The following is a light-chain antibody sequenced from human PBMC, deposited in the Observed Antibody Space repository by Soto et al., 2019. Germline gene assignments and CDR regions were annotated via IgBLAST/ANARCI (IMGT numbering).Light chain of an antibody. J-gene: IGLJ1*01. CDR3: WPKSGSKRNYV. V-gene: IGLV2-23*01. Sequence: QSALTQPASVSGSPGQSITISCTGTSSDVGSYNLVSWYQQHPGKAPKLMIYEGSKRPSGISNRFSGSKSGNTASLTISGVQAEDGAEDYRWPKSGSKRNYVFGSGTKLTVL. CDR2: EGS. CDR1: SSDVGSYNL.